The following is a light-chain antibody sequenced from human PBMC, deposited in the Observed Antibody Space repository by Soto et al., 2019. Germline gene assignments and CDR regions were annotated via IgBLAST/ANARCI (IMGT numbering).Light chain of an antibody. CDR2: DVG. CDR3: NSYREDHPRFYG. J-gene: IGLJ1*01. Sequence: QSVLTQPASVSGSPGQSITISCTGTHSDIGNYNYVSWYQHLPGKAPKLMIYDVGSRPSGVSSRFSGSKSGNTASLAISWLQAEDEADYYCNSYREDHPRFYGFGTGTKVTVL. CDR1: HSDIGNYNY. V-gene: IGLV2-14*03.